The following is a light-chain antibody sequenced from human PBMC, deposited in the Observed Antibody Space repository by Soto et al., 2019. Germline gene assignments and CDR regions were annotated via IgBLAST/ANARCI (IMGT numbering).Light chain of an antibody. CDR3: QQYNSYS. Sequence: QSPSFLSASVGDRVTITCRPSQAVPNNMAWYQQKPGKPPKLLIYEESTLHSGVPSRFSGRKSGTQFTLTIDSLQPEDFATYYCQQYNSYSFGQGTKVDIK. CDR2: EES. CDR1: QAVPNN. J-gene: IGKJ1*01. V-gene: IGKV1-9*01.